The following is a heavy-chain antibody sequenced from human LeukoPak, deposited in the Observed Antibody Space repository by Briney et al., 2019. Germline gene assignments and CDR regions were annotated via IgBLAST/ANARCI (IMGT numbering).Heavy chain of an antibody. CDR2: LSCSGGDT. J-gene: IGHJ4*02. Sequence: GGSLRLSCEVSGFPFSSYFMSWVRQAPGKGLEWVSALSCSGGDTSYEDSVKGRFTISRDNSKNTLYLQMNSLRAEDTAVYYCAKGSYSSGCLDYWGQGTLVTVSS. CDR3: AKGSYSSGCLDY. CDR1: GFPFSSYF. V-gene: IGHV3-23*01. D-gene: IGHD6-19*01.